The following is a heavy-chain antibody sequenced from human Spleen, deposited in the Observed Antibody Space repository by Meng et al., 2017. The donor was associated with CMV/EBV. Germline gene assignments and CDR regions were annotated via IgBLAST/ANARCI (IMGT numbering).Heavy chain of an antibody. Sequence: GTFSSYAISWVRQAPGQGLEWMGGIIPIFGTANYAQKFQGRVTITTDESTSTAYMELSSLRSEDTAVYYCARDRYYYGSGSSNWFDPWGQGTLVTVSS. V-gene: IGHV1-69*05. J-gene: IGHJ5*02. CDR3: ARDRYYYGSGSSNWFDP. CDR1: GTFSSYA. D-gene: IGHD3-10*01. CDR2: IIPIFGTA.